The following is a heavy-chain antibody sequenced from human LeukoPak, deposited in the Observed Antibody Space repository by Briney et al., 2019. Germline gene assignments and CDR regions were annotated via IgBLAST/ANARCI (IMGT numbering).Heavy chain of an antibody. CDR2: VSGSGGST. Sequence: PGGSLRLSCSTSGFTFSSFAMSWVRQAPGKGLEWVSSVSGSGGSTHYADSVKGRFTISRDNSKNTLYLQTNSLRAEDTALYYCAIRGEGDPFDYWGQGTLVTVSS. J-gene: IGHJ4*02. V-gene: IGHV3-23*01. D-gene: IGHD3-10*01. CDR3: AIRGEGDPFDY. CDR1: GFTFSSFA.